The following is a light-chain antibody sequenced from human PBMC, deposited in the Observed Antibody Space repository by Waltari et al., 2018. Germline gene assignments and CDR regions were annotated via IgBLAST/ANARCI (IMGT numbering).Light chain of an antibody. Sequence: SYVLPQPSSVSVAPGKPARITRGGSNIGSITVHWHQQKPGQAPVLVFYYDSDRPSGIPERFSGSNSGNTATLTISRVEVGDEADYYCQVWDSSSDHWVFGGGTKLTVL. CDR1: NIGSIT. V-gene: IGLV3-21*04. J-gene: IGLJ3*02. CDR2: YDS. CDR3: QVWDSSSDHWV.